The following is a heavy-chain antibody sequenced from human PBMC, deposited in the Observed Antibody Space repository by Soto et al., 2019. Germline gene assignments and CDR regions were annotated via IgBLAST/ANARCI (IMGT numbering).Heavy chain of an antibody. Sequence: VGSLRLSCASSVFTFSSYGMHCVRHSPGKGLEWVAVISYDGSNKYYADSVKGRFTISRDNSKNTLYLQMNSLRAEDTAVYYCAKTLLTTNSYYGMDVLGQGTTVTGSS. V-gene: IGHV3-30*18. D-gene: IGHD3-3*01. CDR3: AKTLLTTNSYYGMDV. J-gene: IGHJ6*02. CDR2: ISYDGSNK. CDR1: VFTFSSYG.